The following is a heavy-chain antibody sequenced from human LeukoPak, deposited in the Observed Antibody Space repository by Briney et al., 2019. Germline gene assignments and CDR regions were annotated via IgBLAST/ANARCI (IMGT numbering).Heavy chain of an antibody. V-gene: IGHV3-7*01. CDR1: GFTFSSYW. Sequence: GGSMRLSCAASGFTFSSYWMSWVRQAPGKGLEWVANIKQDGSEKYYVDSVKGRFTISRDNAKNSLYLQMNSLRAEDTAVYYCARGNWNYGDPLYFDYWGQGTLVTGSS. D-gene: IGHD1-7*01. CDR2: IKQDGSEK. J-gene: IGHJ4*02. CDR3: ARGNWNYGDPLYFDY.